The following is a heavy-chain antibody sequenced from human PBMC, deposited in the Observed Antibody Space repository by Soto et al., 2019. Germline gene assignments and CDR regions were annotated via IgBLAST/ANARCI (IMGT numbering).Heavy chain of an antibody. J-gene: IGHJ6*02. V-gene: IGHV4-31*03. CDR1: GGSISSGGYY. Sequence: QVQLQESGPGLVKPSQTLSLTCTVSGGSISSGGYYWSWIRQHPGKGLEWIGYIYYSGSTYYNPXLRSRVTISVXXSXNXXSLKLSSVTAADTAVYYCASYYGGNLGYYYYGMDVWGQGTTVTVSS. D-gene: IGHD4-17*01. CDR2: IYYSGST. CDR3: ASYYGGNLGYYYYGMDV.